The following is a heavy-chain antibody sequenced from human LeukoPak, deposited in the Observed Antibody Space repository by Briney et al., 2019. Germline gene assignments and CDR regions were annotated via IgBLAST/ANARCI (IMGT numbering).Heavy chain of an antibody. Sequence: GGSLRLSCAASGFTFSSYAMSWVRQAPGKGLQWVSTISAGGGGTFYADSVKGRFTISRDDSKNTLYLQMNSLRAEDTAIYYCARVQDGYNVYFDYWGQGTLVTVSS. CDR3: ARVQDGYNVYFDY. D-gene: IGHD5-24*01. CDR2: ISAGGGGT. CDR1: GFTFSSYA. J-gene: IGHJ4*02. V-gene: IGHV3-23*01.